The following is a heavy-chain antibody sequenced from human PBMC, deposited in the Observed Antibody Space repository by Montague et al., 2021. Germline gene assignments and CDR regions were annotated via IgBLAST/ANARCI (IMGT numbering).Heavy chain of an antibody. CDR3: ARRSSTWPQYYFDY. CDR1: GYSFAPYW. Sequence: QSGAEVKKPGESLRISCKASGYSFAPYWIGWVRQMPGKGLEWMGIIFPDDSDTKYSPSFQGQVNISADKSISTAYLQWTSLKASDSAMYYCARRSSTWPQYYFDYWGQGTLVIVSS. V-gene: IGHV5-51*01. D-gene: IGHD6-13*01. CDR2: IFPDDSDT. J-gene: IGHJ4*02.